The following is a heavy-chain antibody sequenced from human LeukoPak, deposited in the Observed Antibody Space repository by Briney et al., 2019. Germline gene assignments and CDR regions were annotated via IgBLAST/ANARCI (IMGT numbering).Heavy chain of an antibody. CDR2: IIPIFGTA. CDR3: ARGQVDYGAIDY. Sequence: SVKVSCKASGGTFSSYAISWVRRAPGQGLEWMGGIIPIFGTANYAQRFQGRVTITADESTSTAYMELSSLRSEDTAVYYCARGQVDYGAIDYWGQGTLVTVSS. J-gene: IGHJ4*02. D-gene: IGHD4-17*01. V-gene: IGHV1-69*13. CDR1: GGTFSSYA.